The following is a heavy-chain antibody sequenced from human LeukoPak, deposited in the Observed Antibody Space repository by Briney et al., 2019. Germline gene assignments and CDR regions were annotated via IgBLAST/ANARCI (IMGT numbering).Heavy chain of an antibody. CDR2: VNHSGST. V-gene: IGHV4-34*01. CDR3: ARAPYCSSTSCPNFDFDY. Sequence: SETLSLTCAVYGGSFRGYYWSWIRQPPGKGLEWIGEVNHSGSTNYNPSLKSRVTISVDTSKNQFSLKLSSVTAADTAVYYCARAPYCSSTSCPNFDFDYWGQGTLVTVSS. CDR1: GGSFRGYY. J-gene: IGHJ4*02. D-gene: IGHD2-2*01.